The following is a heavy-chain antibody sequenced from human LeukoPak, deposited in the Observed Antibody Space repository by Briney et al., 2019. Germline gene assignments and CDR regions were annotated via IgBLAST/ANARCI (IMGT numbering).Heavy chain of an antibody. CDR2: IYHSGST. CDR1: GYSISSAYY. Sequence: SETLSLTCTVSGYSISSAYYWGWIRQPPGKGLEWIGNIYHSGSTYYNPSLKSRVTISVDTSKNHFSLRLSSVTAADTAVYFCARAVQFSSGDYGGWFDPWGQGTLVIVSS. V-gene: IGHV4-38-2*02. CDR3: ARAVQFSSGDYGGWFDP. J-gene: IGHJ5*02. D-gene: IGHD4-17*01.